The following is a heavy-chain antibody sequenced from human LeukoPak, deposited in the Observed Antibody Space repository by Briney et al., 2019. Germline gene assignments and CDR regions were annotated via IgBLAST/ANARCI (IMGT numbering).Heavy chain of an antibody. CDR2: ISSSSSYI. J-gene: IGHJ4*02. D-gene: IGHD4-23*01. CDR1: GFTFSSYS. CDR3: ARGGGNSADY. Sequence: GGSLRLSCAASGFTFSSYSMNWVRQAPGEGLEWVSSISSSSSYIYYADSVKGRFTISRDNAKNSLYLQMNSLRAEDTAVYYCARGGGNSADYWGQGTLVTVSS. V-gene: IGHV3-21*01.